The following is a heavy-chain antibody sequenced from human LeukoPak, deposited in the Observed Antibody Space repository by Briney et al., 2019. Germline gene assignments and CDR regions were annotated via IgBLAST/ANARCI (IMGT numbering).Heavy chain of an antibody. V-gene: IGHV1-8*01. CDR1: GYTFTSYD. J-gene: IGHJ5*02. Sequence: ASVKVSCKASGYTFTSYDINWMRQATGQGLEWMGWMKPNSGNTGYAQKFQGRVTMTRNTSISTAYIELSSLRSEDTAVYYCARGSSSLNWFDPWGQGTLVTVSS. CDR2: MKPNSGNT. D-gene: IGHD3-10*01. CDR3: ARGSSSLNWFDP.